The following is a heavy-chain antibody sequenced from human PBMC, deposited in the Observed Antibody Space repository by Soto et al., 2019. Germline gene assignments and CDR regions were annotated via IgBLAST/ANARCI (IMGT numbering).Heavy chain of an antibody. V-gene: IGHV3-21*01. CDR2: ISSSSSYI. D-gene: IGHD2-15*01. CDR1: GFTFSSYS. Sequence: GGSLRLSCAASGFTFSSYSMNWVRQAPGKGLEWVSSISSSSSYIYYADSVKGRFTISRDHAKNSLYLQMNSLRAEDTAVYYCARDKRYCSGGSCYSYYWGQGTLVTVSS. J-gene: IGHJ4*02. CDR3: ARDKRYCSGGSCYSYY.